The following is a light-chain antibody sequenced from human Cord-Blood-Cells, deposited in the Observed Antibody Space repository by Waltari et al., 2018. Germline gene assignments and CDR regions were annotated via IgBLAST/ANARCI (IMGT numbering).Light chain of an antibody. CDR2: EGS. Sequence: QSALTPPASVSGSPGQSITISCTGTSRDVGSYNLVSWYQQHPGKAPKLRIYEGSKKPSGVSNRLAGSKAGNTAARTSSGLQAEDEADYYCCSYAGSSSWVFGGGTKLTVL. J-gene: IGLJ3*02. V-gene: IGLV2-23*01. CDR1: SRDVGSYNL. CDR3: CSYAGSSSWV.